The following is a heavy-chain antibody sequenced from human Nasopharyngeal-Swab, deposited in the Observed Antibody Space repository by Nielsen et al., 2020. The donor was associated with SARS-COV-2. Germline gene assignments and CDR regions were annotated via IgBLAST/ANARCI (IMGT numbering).Heavy chain of an antibody. CDR1: GYSISSGYY. D-gene: IGHD6-6*01. V-gene: IGHV4-38-2*02. CDR2: IYHSGST. CDR3: ARGHSSSSQYFDY. Sequence: SETLSLTCTVSGYSISSGYYWGWIRQPPGKGLEWIGSIYHSGSTYYNPSLKSRATISVDTSKNQFSLKLSSVTAADTVVYYCARGHSSSSQYFDYWGQGTLVTVSS. J-gene: IGHJ4*02.